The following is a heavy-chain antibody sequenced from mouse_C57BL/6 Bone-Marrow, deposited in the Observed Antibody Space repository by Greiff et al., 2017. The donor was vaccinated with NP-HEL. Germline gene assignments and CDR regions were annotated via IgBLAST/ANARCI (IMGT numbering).Heavy chain of an antibody. V-gene: IGHV1-43*01. CDR1: GYSFTGYY. Sequence: VQLKESGPELVKPGASVKISCKASGYSFTGYYMHWVKQSSEKSLEWIGEINPSTGGTSYNQKFKGKATLTVDKSSSTAYMQLKSLTSEDSAVYYCARETYYYGSSYDWYIDVWGTGTTVTVSS. CDR3: ARETYYYGSSYDWYIDV. J-gene: IGHJ1*03. D-gene: IGHD1-1*01. CDR2: INPSTGGT.